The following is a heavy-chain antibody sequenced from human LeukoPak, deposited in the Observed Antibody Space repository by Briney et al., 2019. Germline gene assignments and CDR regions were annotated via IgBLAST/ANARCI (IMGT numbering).Heavy chain of an antibody. V-gene: IGHV3-21*01. Sequence: GGSLRLSCAASGFTFSSYSMNWVRQAPGKGLEWVSSISSSSSYIYYADSVKGRFTISRDNAKNSLYLQVNSPRAEDTAVYYCARAPWQWLVLFDYWGQGTLVTVSS. CDR2: ISSSSSYI. J-gene: IGHJ4*02. CDR1: GFTFSSYS. D-gene: IGHD6-19*01. CDR3: ARAPWQWLVLFDY.